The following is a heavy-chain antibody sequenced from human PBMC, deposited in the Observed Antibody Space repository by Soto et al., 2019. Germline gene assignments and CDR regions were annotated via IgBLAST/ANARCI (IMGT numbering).Heavy chain of an antibody. CDR3: TRESSYDFWSGYPYNYYYYMDV. V-gene: IGHV3-49*03. J-gene: IGHJ6*03. Sequence: GGSLRLSCTASGFTFGDYAMSWFRQAPGKGLEWVGFIRSKAYGGTTEYAASVKGRFTISRDDSKSIAYLQMNSLKTEDTAVYYCTRESSYDFWSGYPYNYYYYMDVWGKGTTVTVSS. CDR1: GFTFGDYA. D-gene: IGHD3-3*01. CDR2: IRSKAYGGTT.